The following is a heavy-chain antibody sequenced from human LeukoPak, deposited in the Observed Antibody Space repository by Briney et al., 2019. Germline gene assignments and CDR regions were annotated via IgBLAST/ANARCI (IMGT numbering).Heavy chain of an antibody. J-gene: IGHJ4*02. Sequence: SQTLSLTCTVYGGSISSGGYYWSWIRQHPGKGLEWIGYIYYSGSTYYNPSLKSRVTISVDTSKNQFSLKLSSVTAADTAVYYCAGGYDYGDSSDYWGQGTLVTVSS. D-gene: IGHD4-17*01. CDR3: AGGYDYGDSSDY. CDR2: IYYSGST. V-gene: IGHV4-31*03. CDR1: GGSISSGGYY.